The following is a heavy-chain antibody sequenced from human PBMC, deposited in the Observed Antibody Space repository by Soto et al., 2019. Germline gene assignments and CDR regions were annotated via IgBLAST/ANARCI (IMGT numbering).Heavy chain of an antibody. CDR1: GFTFSSYG. V-gene: IGHV3-30*18. Sequence: PGESLKISCAASGFTFSSYGMHWVRQAPGKGLEWVALISYDGSKKYYADSVKGRITISRDNSKNTLYLQMNSLRAEDTAVYYCAKDRGIQMKYYYYYGMDVWGQGTTVTVSS. CDR2: ISYDGSKK. D-gene: IGHD5-18*01. J-gene: IGHJ6*02. CDR3: AKDRGIQMKYYYYYGMDV.